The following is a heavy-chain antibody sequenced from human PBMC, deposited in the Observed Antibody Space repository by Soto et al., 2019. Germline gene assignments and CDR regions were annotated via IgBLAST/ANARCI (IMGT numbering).Heavy chain of an antibody. CDR3: ARISSGGNTSYYYYGMDV. Sequence: VQLVQSGAEVKKPGSSVKVSCKASGGTVSSYAISWVQQAPGQGLEWMGGISPIFGTANYAQKFQGRVTITADESTSTAYMELRSLRSDDTAVNYCARISSGGNTSYYYYGMDVRGQGTTVTVT. V-gene: IGHV1-69*01. J-gene: IGHJ6*02. CDR2: ISPIFGTA. CDR1: GGTVSSYA. D-gene: IGHD1-7*01.